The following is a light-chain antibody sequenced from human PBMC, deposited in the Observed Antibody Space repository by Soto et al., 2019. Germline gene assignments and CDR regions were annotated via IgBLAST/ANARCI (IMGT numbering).Light chain of an antibody. CDR3: QQYDKWPHT. CDR1: QNLSRN. CDR2: YAS. J-gene: IGKJ2*01. Sequence: EMVMTQSPATLSVSPGERATLSCRASQNLSRNLAWYQQQPGQAPRLLIFYASTRATGIPARFSGSGSGTEFTLTIRRLQSEDFAVYYCQQYDKWPHTFGQGTKLEIK. V-gene: IGKV3-15*01.